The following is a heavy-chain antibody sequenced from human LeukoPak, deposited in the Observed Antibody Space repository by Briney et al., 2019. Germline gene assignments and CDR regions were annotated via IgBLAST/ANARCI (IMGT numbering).Heavy chain of an antibody. CDR2: IYSGGST. CDR3: ARVSSSWYLANGAFDI. CDR1: GFTFSNYG. V-gene: IGHV3-66*01. D-gene: IGHD6-13*01. J-gene: IGHJ3*02. Sequence: GGSLRLSCVASGFTFSNYGMSWVRQAPGKGLEWVSVIYSGGSTYYADSVKGRFTISRDNSKNTLYLQMNSLRAEDTAVYYCARVSSSWYLANGAFDIWGQGTMVTVSS.